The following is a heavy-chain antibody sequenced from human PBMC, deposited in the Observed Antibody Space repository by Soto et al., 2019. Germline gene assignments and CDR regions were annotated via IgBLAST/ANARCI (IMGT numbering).Heavy chain of an antibody. Sequence: LSLTCAVSGYSITRGDYWGWIRQPPGKGLEWMGTIYHTGGTYYNPSLKSRVSMSIDTSKNQFSLRLSSVTAADTAVHYGARVGLDCNSFSSIRGRWFVPWRQEALLNVS. V-gene: IGHV4-38-2*01. CDR1: GYSITRGDY. CDR2: IYHTGGT. CDR3: ARVGLDCNSFSSIRGRWFVP. J-gene: IGHJ5*02. D-gene: IGHD2-2*01.